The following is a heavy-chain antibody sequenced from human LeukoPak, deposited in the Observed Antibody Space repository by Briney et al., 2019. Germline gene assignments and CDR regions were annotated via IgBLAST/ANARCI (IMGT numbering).Heavy chain of an antibody. D-gene: IGHD3-10*01. Sequence: ASVKVSCKASGYTFTSYDINWVRQATGQGLEWMGWMNPNSGNTGYAQKFQGRVTMTRNTSISTAYMELSSLRSEDTAVYYCARAAYYYGSRSYYLTKYYYYGMDVWGQGTTVTVSS. J-gene: IGHJ6*02. CDR1: GYTFTSYD. V-gene: IGHV1-8*01. CDR3: ARAAYYYGSRSYYLTKYYYYGMDV. CDR2: MNPNSGNT.